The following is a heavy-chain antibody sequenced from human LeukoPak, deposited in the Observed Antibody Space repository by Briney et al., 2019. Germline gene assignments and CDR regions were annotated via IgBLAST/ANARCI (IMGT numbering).Heavy chain of an antibody. CDR1: ELTLSTDS. Sequence: GGSLRRYCAAAELTLSTDSMNWGRQAAGKGLEWVSSISSSGRYMYYADSVKGRFTISRDNAKNSLYLQMNSLRAEDTAVYYCARGGVGLLIIPGWEYDYYGLDVWGQGTTVTVSS. CDR3: ARGGVGLLIIPGWEYDYYGLDV. J-gene: IGHJ6*02. CDR2: ISSSGRYM. V-gene: IGHV3-21*06. D-gene: IGHD3/OR15-3a*01.